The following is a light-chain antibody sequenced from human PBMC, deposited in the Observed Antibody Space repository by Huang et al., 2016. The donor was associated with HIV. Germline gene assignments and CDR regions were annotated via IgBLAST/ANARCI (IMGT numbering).Light chain of an antibody. CDR2: YVS. CDR1: QSFTTW. J-gene: IGKJ1*01. CDR3: QQYDGYPWT. Sequence: DIQMTQSPSTLSASVGDRVTITCRASQSFTTWFAWYQQKPGKAPKLLIYYVSSLESGVPSRFSGSGSGTEFTLTISSLQPDDFATYYCQQYDGYPWTFGQGTKVEIK. V-gene: IGKV1-5*01.